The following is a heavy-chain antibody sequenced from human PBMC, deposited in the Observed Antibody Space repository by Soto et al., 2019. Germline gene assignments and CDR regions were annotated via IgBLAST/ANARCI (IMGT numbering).Heavy chain of an antibody. J-gene: IGHJ6*02. CDR1: GGTFSSYA. V-gene: IGHV1-69*13. CDR2: IIPIFGTA. Sequence: ASVKVSCTASGGTFSSYAISWVRQAPGQGLEWMGGIIPIFGTANYAQKFQGRVTITADESTSTAYMELSSLRPEDTAVYYCARAGGSGTYYKSYDVQYYYYGMDVWGQGTTVTVSS. CDR3: ARAGGSGTYYKSYDVQYYYYGMDV. D-gene: IGHD3-10*01.